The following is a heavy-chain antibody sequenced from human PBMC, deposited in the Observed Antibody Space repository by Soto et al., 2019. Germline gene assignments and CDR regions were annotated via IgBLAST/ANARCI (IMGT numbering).Heavy chain of an antibody. D-gene: IGHD5-12*01. V-gene: IGHV3-21*01. CDR2: ISSSSSYI. CDR3: ARDPPRYEGFDH. Sequence: VQLVESGGGLVKPGGSLRLSCAASGFTFSSYSMNWVRQAPGKGLEWVSSISSSSSYIYYADSVKGRFTISRDNAKNSLYLQMNSLRAEDTAVYYCARDPPRYEGFDHWGQGTLVTVSS. CDR1: GFTFSSYS. J-gene: IGHJ4*02.